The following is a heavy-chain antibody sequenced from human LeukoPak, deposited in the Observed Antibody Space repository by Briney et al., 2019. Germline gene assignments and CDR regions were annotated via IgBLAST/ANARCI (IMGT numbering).Heavy chain of an antibody. D-gene: IGHD3-22*01. Sequence: GASVKVSCKASGYTFTSYNINWFRQAPGRGFEWLGFVSPHNGDTGYTQNFQGSVTMTRDTSINTAYMELSGLRSEDPAVYYCVRHYYDYVAFDIWGQGTMVIVSS. CDR3: VRHYYDYVAFDI. V-gene: IGHV1-8*01. CDR2: VSPHNGDT. CDR1: GYTFTSYN. J-gene: IGHJ3*02.